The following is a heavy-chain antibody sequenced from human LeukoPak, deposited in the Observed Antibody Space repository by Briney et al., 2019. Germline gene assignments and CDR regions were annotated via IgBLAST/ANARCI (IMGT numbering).Heavy chain of an antibody. Sequence: PSETLSLTCTVSGGSISSYYWSWIRQPPGKELEWIGYIYYSGSTNYNPSLKSRVTISVDTSKNQFSLKLSSVTAADTAVYYCARQGGCSSTSCLNNWFDPWGQGTLVTVSS. V-gene: IGHV4-59*08. CDR1: GGSISSYY. D-gene: IGHD2-2*01. CDR3: ARQGGCSSTSCLNNWFDP. CDR2: IYYSGST. J-gene: IGHJ5*02.